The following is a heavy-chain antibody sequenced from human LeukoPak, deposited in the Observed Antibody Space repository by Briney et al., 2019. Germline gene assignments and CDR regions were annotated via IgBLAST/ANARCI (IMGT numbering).Heavy chain of an antibody. CDR1: GFTFSNAW. V-gene: IGHV3-15*01. D-gene: IGHD3-3*01. J-gene: IGHJ4*02. Sequence: GSLRLSCAASGFTFSNAWMSWVRQAPGKGLEWVGRIKSKTDGGTTDYAAPVKGRFTISRDDSKNTLYLQMNSLKTEDTAVYYCTTSQTTNYDFWSGYRHWGQGTLVTVSS. CDR3: TTSQTTNYDFWSGYRH. CDR2: IKSKTDGGTT.